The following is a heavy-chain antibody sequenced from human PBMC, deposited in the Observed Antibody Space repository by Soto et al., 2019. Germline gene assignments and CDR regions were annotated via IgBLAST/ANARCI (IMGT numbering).Heavy chain of an antibody. D-gene: IGHD6-13*01. J-gene: IGHJ3*02. Sequence: GGLRLSXAASGFTVSSNYMSWVRQAPGKGLEWVSVIYSGGSTYYADSVKGRFTISRDNSKNTLYLQMNSLRAEDTAVYYCARSEYSISRGAFDIWGQGTMVTVSS. CDR1: GFTVSSNY. CDR2: IYSGGST. CDR3: ARSEYSISRGAFDI. V-gene: IGHV3-66*01.